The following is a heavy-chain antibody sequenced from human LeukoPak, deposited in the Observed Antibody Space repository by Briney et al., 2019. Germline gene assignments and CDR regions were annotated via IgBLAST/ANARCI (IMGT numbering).Heavy chain of an antibody. V-gene: IGHV3-74*01. CDR2: IKSDGITI. Sequence: QPGGSLRLSCAASGFTFDDYSMHWVRQAPGKGLVWVSRIKSDGITITYADSVKGRFTISRDNAKNTLYLQMNSLRAEDTAVYYCLRDLNWSLDQWGQGTLVTVSS. D-gene: IGHD1-20*01. CDR3: LRDLNWSLDQ. J-gene: IGHJ4*02. CDR1: GFTFDDYS.